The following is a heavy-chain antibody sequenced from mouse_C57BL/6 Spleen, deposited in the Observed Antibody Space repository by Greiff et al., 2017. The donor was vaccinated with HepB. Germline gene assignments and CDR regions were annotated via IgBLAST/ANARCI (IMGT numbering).Heavy chain of an antibody. J-gene: IGHJ1*03. Sequence: EVKLLESGAELVKPGASVKLSCTASGFNIKDYYMHWVKQRTEQGLEWIGRIDPEDGETKYAPKFQGKATITADTSSNTAYLQLSSLTSEDTAVYYCAVEITADWYVDVWGTGTTVTVSS. CDR3: AVEITADWYVDV. D-gene: IGHD2-4*01. CDR2: IDPEDGET. CDR1: GFNIKDYY. V-gene: IGHV14-2*01.